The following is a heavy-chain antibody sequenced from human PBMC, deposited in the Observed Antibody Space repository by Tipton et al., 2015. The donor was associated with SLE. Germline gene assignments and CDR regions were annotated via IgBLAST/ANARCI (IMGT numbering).Heavy chain of an antibody. V-gene: IGHV4-59*12. CDR2: IYYSGTT. J-gene: IGHJ4*02. CDR3: ARGWDYDSWSGYADY. Sequence: TLSLTCTVSGGSISSYYWSWIRQPPGKGLEWIGYIYYSGTTSYSPSLKSRVTISVDTSKNQFSLKLGSVTAADTAVYYCARGWDYDSWSGYADYWGQGTLVTVSS. D-gene: IGHD3-3*01. CDR1: GGSISSYY.